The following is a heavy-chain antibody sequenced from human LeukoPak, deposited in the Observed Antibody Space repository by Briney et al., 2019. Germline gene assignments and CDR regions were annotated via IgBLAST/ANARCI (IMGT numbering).Heavy chain of an antibody. D-gene: IGHD2-21*02. J-gene: IGHJ4*02. V-gene: IGHV3-30*02. CDR1: GFPFNKNA. Sequence: GGSLRLSWVVSGFPFNKNAMHWVRQGPGKGLEWVAYIAHHGNDKYYADSVKGRFTISRDNFKRTLYLQLNSLRPADTGVYYCAKDGDWSCTDWGQGALVTVSS. CDR3: AKDGDWSCTD. CDR2: IAHHGNDK.